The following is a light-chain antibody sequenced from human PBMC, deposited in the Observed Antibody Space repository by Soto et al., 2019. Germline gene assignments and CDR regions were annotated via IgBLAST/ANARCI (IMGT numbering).Light chain of an antibody. Sequence: DILLTQSPSTLSASVGERVTITCRASQSVSNWLAWYQQKPGKAPKLLIYKASILESGVPSRFGGSGSETDFTLSINSLQPDDFATYYCQQFSSRSSTFGQGTTLEIK. CDR1: QSVSNW. CDR2: KAS. V-gene: IGKV1-5*03. CDR3: QQFSSRSST. J-gene: IGKJ2*01.